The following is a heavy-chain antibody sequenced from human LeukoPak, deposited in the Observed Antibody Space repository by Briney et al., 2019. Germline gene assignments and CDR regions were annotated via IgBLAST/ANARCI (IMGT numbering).Heavy chain of an antibody. D-gene: IGHD3-3*01. CDR2: ISYDGSNK. CDR3: AKARYYYDFWG. CDR1: GFTFSSYG. V-gene: IGHV3-30*18. Sequence: GGPLRLSCAASGFTFSSYGMHWVRQAPGKGLEWVAVISYDGSNKYYADSVKGRFTISRDNSKNTLYLQMNSLRAEDTAVYYCAKARYYYDFWGWGQGTLVTVSS. J-gene: IGHJ4*02.